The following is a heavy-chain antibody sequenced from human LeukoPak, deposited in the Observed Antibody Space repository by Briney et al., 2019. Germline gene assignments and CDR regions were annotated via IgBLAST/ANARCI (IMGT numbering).Heavy chain of an antibody. V-gene: IGHV1-18*01. CDR3: ARGSDYYTPSGAHYYYMDV. CDR2: ISAYNGNT. CDR1: GYTFTSYG. D-gene: IGHD3-10*01. Sequence: GASVKVSCKASGYTFTSYGISWVRQAPGQGLEWMGWISAYNGNTIYAQKLQGRVTMTTDTSTTTAYMELRNLRSDDTAVYYCARGSDYYTPSGAHYYYMDVWGKGTTVTVSS. J-gene: IGHJ6*03.